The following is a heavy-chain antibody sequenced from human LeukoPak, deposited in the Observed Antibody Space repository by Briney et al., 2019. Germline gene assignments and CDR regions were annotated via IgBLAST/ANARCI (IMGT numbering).Heavy chain of an antibody. J-gene: IGHJ4*02. CDR1: GGSISSYY. CDR2: IYYSGST. V-gene: IGHV4-59*01. Sequence: SETLSLTCTVSGGSISSYYWSWIRRPPGKGLEWIGYIYYSGSTNYNPSLKSRVTISVDTSKNQFSLKLSSVTAADTAVYYCARSGDSSSWPHQIDYWGQGTLVTVSS. D-gene: IGHD6-13*01. CDR3: ARSGDSSSWPHQIDY.